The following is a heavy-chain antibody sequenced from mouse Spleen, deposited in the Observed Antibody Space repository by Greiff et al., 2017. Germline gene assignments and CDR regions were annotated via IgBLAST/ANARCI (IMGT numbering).Heavy chain of an antibody. D-gene: IGHD2-4*01. CDR2: ISSGGSYT. CDR1: GFTFSSYA. J-gene: IGHJ2*01. V-gene: IGHV5-9-3*01. CDR3: ARHENDYPFDY. Sequence: EVQRVESGGGLVKPGGSLKLSCAASGFTFSSYAMSWVRQTPEKRLEWVATISSGGSYTYYPDSVKGRFTISRDNAKNTLYLQMSSLRSEDTAMYYCARHENDYPFDYWGQGTTLTVSS.